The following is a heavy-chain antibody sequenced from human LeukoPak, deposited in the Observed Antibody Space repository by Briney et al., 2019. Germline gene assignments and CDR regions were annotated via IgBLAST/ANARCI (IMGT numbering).Heavy chain of an antibody. Sequence: GASVKVSCKASGYTFTNYGISWVRQAPGQGLEWMGWISDYIGITNYAQTFQGRVTMTTDTSTSTAYMELRSLRSDDTGVYYCARYSYGLYYFDSWGQGTLVTVSS. D-gene: IGHD5-18*01. J-gene: IGHJ4*02. CDR3: ARYSYGLYYFDS. V-gene: IGHV1-18*01. CDR2: ISDYIGIT. CDR1: GYTFTNYG.